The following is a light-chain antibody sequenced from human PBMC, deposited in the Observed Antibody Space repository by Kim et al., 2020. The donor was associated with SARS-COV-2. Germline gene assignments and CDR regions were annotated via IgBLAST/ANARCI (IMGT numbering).Light chain of an antibody. Sequence: DIQMTQSSTLSASVGDRVTITCRASQSISSWLAWYQQKPGKAPKLLIYKASSLESGVPSRFSGSGSGTEFTLTVSSLQPDDFATYYCHQYNSYPWTFGQGTKVDIK. CDR3: HQYNSYPWT. CDR1: QSISSW. CDR2: KAS. V-gene: IGKV1-5*03. J-gene: IGKJ1*01.